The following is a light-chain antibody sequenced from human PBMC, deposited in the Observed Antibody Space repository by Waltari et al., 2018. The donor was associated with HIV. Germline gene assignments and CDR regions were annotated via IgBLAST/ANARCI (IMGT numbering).Light chain of an antibody. CDR1: QDIARS. Sequence: IRMSQSLSSVSASIGDRVTITCRASQDIARSLAWYQQKSGTAPKLLIYDVSTLQSGVPSRFSGSGSGTDFSLSISCLQSDDFATYYCQQYHSGPPTFGQMTRVEIK. V-gene: IGKV1-8*01. CDR2: DVS. J-gene: IGKJ1*01. CDR3: QQYHSGPPT.